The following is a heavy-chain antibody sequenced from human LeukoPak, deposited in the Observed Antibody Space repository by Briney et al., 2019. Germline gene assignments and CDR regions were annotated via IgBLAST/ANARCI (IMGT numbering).Heavy chain of an antibody. CDR1: GFTCSTYV. D-gene: IGHD3-16*02. CDR3: ARLSSFAFDI. V-gene: IGHV3-23*01. Sequence: GGSLRLPCAASGFTCSTYVMSWVRQAPGKGLEWLSLILHNGDSTYYADSVKGRSTISRDNSKNTLYLQMNSLRAEDTAAYYCARLSSFAFDIWGQGTMVTVSS. J-gene: IGHJ3*02. CDR2: ILHNGDST.